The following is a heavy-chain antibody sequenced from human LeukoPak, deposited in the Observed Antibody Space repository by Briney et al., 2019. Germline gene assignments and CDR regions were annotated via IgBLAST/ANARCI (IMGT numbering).Heavy chain of an antibody. CDR2: MNPNSGNT. Sequence: ASVKVSCKASGYTFTSYDINWVRQATGQGLEWIGWMNPNSGNTGYAQKFQGRVTMTRNTSISTAYMELSSLRSEDTAVYYCARGRSLTAKRYYYYGMDVWGQGTTVTVSS. D-gene: IGHD2-21*02. V-gene: IGHV1-8*01. J-gene: IGHJ6*02. CDR1: GYTFTSYD. CDR3: ARGRSLTAKRYYYYGMDV.